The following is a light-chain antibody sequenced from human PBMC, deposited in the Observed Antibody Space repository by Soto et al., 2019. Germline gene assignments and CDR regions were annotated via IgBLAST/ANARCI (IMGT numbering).Light chain of an antibody. V-gene: IGLV7-46*01. Sequence: QAVVTQEPSLTVSPGGTITLTCDSTTGAVTSGHYPYWFQQKPGQAPRTLIYETSNKHSWTPARFSGSLLGGKAALTLSGAQPEDEAEYYCLLSYTDAWVFGGGTKVTVL. J-gene: IGLJ3*02. CDR2: ETS. CDR3: LLSYTDAWV. CDR1: TGAVTSGHY.